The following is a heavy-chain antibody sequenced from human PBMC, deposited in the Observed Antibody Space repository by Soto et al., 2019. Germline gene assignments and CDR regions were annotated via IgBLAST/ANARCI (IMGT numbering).Heavy chain of an antibody. V-gene: IGHV4-31*03. D-gene: IGHD2-15*01. J-gene: IGHJ5*02. CDR3: ARDQSGAFYNWFDP. CDR2: IYYSGST. CDR1: GGSISSGGYY. Sequence: PSLTLRLTCTVSGGSISSGGYYWSWISQHPGKGLEWIGYIYYSGSTYYNPSLKSRVTISVDTSKNQFSLKLSSVTAADTAVYYCARDQSGAFYNWFDPWGQGTLVTVSS.